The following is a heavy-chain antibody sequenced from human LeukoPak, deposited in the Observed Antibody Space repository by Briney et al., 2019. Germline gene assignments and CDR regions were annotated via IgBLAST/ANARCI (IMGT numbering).Heavy chain of an antibody. Sequence: QSGGSLRLSCVASGLMFSNYAMNWVRQAPGKGLEWVALIGTNPAATHYPDSVQGRLTISRDNSRNTLYLQMNSLRVEDTAIYYCAKDLDSAGYYSYNYWGQGTLVTVSS. CDR2: IGTNPAAT. CDR1: GLMFSNYA. D-gene: IGHD3-22*01. V-gene: IGHV3-23*01. J-gene: IGHJ4*02. CDR3: AKDLDSAGYYSYNY.